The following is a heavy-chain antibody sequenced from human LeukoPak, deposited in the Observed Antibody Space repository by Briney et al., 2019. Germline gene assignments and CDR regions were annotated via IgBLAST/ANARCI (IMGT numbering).Heavy chain of an antibody. CDR2: ISAYNGNT. J-gene: IGHJ6*03. Sequence: ASVKVSCKASGYTFTSYGISWVRQAPGQGLEWMGWISAYNGNTNYAQKLQGRVTMTTDTSTSTAYMELRSLRSDDTAVYYCARAGSGWFGELLGYYYMDVWGKGTTVTVSS. CDR1: GYTFTSYG. CDR3: ARAGSGWFGELLGYYYMDV. V-gene: IGHV1-18*01. D-gene: IGHD3-10*01.